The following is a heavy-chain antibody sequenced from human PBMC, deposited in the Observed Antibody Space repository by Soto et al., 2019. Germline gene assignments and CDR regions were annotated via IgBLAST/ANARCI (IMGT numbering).Heavy chain of an antibody. J-gene: IGHJ5*02. CDR1: GFSFGDSA. D-gene: IGHD6-19*01. V-gene: IGHV3-49*03. CDR2: IRSKAYSGTT. CDR3: TRRYSSGWYWFDP. Sequence: GGSLRLSCTASGFSFGDSAMSWFRQAPGKGLECVGFIRSKAYSGTTEYAASVRGRFTISRDDSKSIAYLQMNSLKTEDTAVYYCTRRYSSGWYWFDPWGQGTLVTVYS.